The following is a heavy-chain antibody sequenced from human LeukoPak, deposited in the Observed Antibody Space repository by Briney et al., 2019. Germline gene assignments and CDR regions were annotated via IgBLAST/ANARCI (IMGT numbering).Heavy chain of an antibody. D-gene: IGHD3-9*01. V-gene: IGHV3-23*01. CDR3: ACTYDDILSGGFDY. J-gene: IGHJ4*02. CDR2: ISGSGGST. Sequence: PGGCLILSCAASGFTFSSYAMSWVRQAPGKGLEWVSGISGSGGSTNYADSVKGRFTIARDNSKNTLYLRMNSLGAEDTAVYYCACTYDDILSGGFDYWGQGTLVTVSS. CDR1: GFTFSSYA.